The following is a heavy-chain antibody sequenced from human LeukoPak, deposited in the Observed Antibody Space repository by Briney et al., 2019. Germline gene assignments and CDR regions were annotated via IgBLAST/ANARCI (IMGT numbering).Heavy chain of an antibody. J-gene: IGHJ4*02. Sequence: SVKVSCKASGGTFSSYAISWVRQAPGQGLEWMGRIIPIFGTANYAQKFQGRVTITTDESTSTAYMELSSLRSEDTAVYYCASVQIRGYSFDYWGQGTLVTVSS. D-gene: IGHD1-1*01. V-gene: IGHV1-69*05. CDR1: GGTFSSYA. CDR2: IIPIFGTA. CDR3: ASVQIRGYSFDY.